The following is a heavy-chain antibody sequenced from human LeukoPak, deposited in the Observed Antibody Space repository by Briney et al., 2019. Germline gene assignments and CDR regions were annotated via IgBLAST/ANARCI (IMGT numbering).Heavy chain of an antibody. CDR3: ARDHRYYYDSSGLDY. J-gene: IGHJ4*02. CDR1: GGSISSGGYY. CDR2: IYYSGST. Sequence: SETLSLTCTVSGGSISSGGYYWSWIRQHPGTGLEWIGYIYYSGSTYYNPSLKSRVTISVDTSKNQFSLKLSSVTAADTAVYYCARDHRYYYDSSGLDYWGQGTLVTVSS. V-gene: IGHV4-31*03. D-gene: IGHD3-22*01.